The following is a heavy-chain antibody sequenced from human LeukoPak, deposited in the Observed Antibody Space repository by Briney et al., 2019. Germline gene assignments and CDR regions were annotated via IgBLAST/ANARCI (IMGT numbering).Heavy chain of an antibody. J-gene: IGHJ5*02. CDR2: ISYDGSNK. V-gene: IGHV3-30-3*01. Sequence: PGGSLRLSCAASGFTFSSYAMHWVRQAPGKGLEWVAVISYDGSNKYYADSVKGRFTISRDNSKNTLYLQMNSLRAEDTAVYYCARANDYYDFWSGYSTWGQGTLVTVSS. D-gene: IGHD3-3*01. CDR1: GFTFSSYA. CDR3: ARANDYYDFWSGYST.